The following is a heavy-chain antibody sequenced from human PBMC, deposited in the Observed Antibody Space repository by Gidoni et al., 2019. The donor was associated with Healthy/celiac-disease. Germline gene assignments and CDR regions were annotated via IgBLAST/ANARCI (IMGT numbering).Heavy chain of an antibody. CDR2: IIPILGIA. Sequence: QVQLVQSGAEVKKPGSSVKVSCKASGGTFSSYTISWVRQAPGQGLEWMGRIIPILGIANYAQKFQGRVTITADKSTSTAYMELSSLRSEDTAVYYCARDIAPIQDIVGATNWFDPWGQGTLVTVSS. D-gene: IGHD1-26*01. CDR1: GGTFSSYT. V-gene: IGHV1-69*08. J-gene: IGHJ5*02. CDR3: ARDIAPIQDIVGATNWFDP.